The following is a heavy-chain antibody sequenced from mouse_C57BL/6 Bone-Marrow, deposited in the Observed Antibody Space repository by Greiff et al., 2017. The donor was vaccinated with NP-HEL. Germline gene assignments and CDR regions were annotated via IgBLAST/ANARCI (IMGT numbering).Heavy chain of an antibody. CDR1: GYTFTSYW. CDR3: TRDKEPYYSYARDY. Sequence: EVQLQQSGTVLARPGASVKMSCKTSGYTFTSYWMHWVKQRPGQGLEWIGAIYPGNSDTSYNQKFKGKAKLTAVTSASTAYMELSSLTNEDSAVYNCTRDKEPYYSYARDYWGQGTSGTVSS. D-gene: IGHD1-1*01. V-gene: IGHV1-5*01. CDR2: IYPGNSDT. J-gene: IGHJ4*01.